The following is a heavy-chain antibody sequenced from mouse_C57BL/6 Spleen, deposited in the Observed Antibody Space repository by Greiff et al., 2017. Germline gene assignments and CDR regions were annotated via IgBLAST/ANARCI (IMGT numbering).Heavy chain of an antibody. V-gene: IGHV1-47*01. CDR3: ARSYYYGRIWYFDV. D-gene: IGHD1-1*01. CDR1: GYTFTTYP. CDR2: FHPYNDDT. Sequence: VQLQESGAELVKPGASVKMSCKASGYTFTTYPIEWMKQNHGKSLEWIGNFHPYNDDTKYNEKFKGKATLTVEKSSSTVYLELSRLTSDDSAVYYCARSYYYGRIWYFDVWGTGTTVTVSS. J-gene: IGHJ1*03.